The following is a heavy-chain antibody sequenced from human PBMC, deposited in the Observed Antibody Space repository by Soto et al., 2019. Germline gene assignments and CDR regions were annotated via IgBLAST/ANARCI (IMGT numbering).Heavy chain of an antibody. CDR1: GFTFTSSA. CDR2: IVVGSGNT. D-gene: IGHD2-15*01. Sequence: SVTVSCKASGFTFTSSAVQWVRQARGQRLEWIGWIVVGSGNTNYAQKFQERVTITRDMSTSAAYMELSSLRSEDTAVYYCAAGLGYCSGGSCYDYWGQGTLVTVSS. J-gene: IGHJ4*02. V-gene: IGHV1-58*01. CDR3: AAGLGYCSGGSCYDY.